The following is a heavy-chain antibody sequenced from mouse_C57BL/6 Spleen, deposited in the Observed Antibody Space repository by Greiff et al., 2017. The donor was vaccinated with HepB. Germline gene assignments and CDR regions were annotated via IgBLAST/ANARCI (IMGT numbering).Heavy chain of an antibody. CDR1: GYTFTSYW. J-gene: IGHJ2*01. CDR2: IYPSDSET. D-gene: IGHD1-1*01. Sequence: QVQLQQPGAELVRPGSSVKLSCKASGYTFTSYWMDWVKQRPGQGLEWIGNIYPSDSETHYNQKFKDKATLTVDKSSSTAYMQLSSLTSEDSAVYYCARWDYYGSDFDYWGQGTTLTVSS. V-gene: IGHV1-61*01. CDR3: ARWDYYGSDFDY.